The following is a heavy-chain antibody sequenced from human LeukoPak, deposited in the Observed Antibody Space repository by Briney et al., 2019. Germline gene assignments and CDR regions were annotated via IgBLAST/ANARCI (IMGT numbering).Heavy chain of an antibody. CDR3: AKDLARPTSPRVYALDS. D-gene: IGHD3-16*01. V-gene: IGHV3-9*01. CDR1: GFTFGDYA. J-gene: IGHJ3*01. CDR2: INWRSDFI. Sequence: GGSLRLSCAGSGFTFGDYAIHWVRHGPGTGLEWVCGINWRSDFIAYADSVRDRFIISRNNARNSVYLQMSSLGPEDTAFYYCAKDLARPTSPRVYALDSWGQGTVVTVSS.